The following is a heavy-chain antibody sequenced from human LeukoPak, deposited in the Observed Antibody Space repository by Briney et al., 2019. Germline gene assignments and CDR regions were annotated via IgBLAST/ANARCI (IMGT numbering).Heavy chain of an antibody. J-gene: IGHJ4*02. CDR2: LSFDGRNK. CDR3: AKDRGYSYGFDY. CDR1: GFTFNSFG. D-gene: IGHD5-18*01. Sequence: GGSLRLSCTASGFTFNSFGMHWVRQAPGKGLEWVATLSFDGRNKYYADSVKGRFTISRDVSKNTLYLQVNSLRAEDTAVYYCAKDRGYSYGFDYWGQGTLVSVSS. V-gene: IGHV3-30*18.